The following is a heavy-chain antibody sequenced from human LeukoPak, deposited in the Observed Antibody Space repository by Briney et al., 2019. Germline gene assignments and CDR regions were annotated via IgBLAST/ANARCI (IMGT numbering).Heavy chain of an antibody. CDR2: ISAYNGNT. Sequence: ASVKVSCKASGYTFTSYGISWVRQAPRQGLEWMGWISAYNGNTNYAQKLQGRVTMTTDTSTSTAYMELRSLRSDDTAVYYCARGTGFLSYSRYGMDVWGQGTTVTVSS. V-gene: IGHV1-18*01. J-gene: IGHJ6*02. D-gene: IGHD6-13*01. CDR1: GYTFTSYG. CDR3: ARGTGFLSYSRYGMDV.